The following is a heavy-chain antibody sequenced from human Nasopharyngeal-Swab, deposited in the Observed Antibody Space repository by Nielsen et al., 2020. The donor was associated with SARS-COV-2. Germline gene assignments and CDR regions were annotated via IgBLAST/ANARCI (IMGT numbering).Heavy chain of an antibody. D-gene: IGHD6-19*01. Sequence: GGSLRLSCAASGFTFDDYAMHWVRQAPGQGLEWVSGISWNSGSIGYADSVKGRFTISRDNAKNSLYLQMNSLRAEDTALYYCAKDMSYSSGWFYGMDVWGQGTTVTVSS. J-gene: IGHJ6*02. CDR1: GFTFDDYA. CDR2: ISWNSGSI. CDR3: AKDMSYSSGWFYGMDV. V-gene: IGHV3-9*01.